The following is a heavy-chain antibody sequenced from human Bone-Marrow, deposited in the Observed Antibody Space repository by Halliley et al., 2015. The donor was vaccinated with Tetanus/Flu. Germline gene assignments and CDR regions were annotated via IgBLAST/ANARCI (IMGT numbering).Heavy chain of an antibody. V-gene: IGHV4-31*02. CDR2: IHYSGST. J-gene: IGHJ6*02. CDR3: ARSLGDRAYCSSTSCYYYYGMDV. Sequence: LRLSCSVSGGSISSGGYYWSWIRQHPGKGLEWIGYIHYSGSTYYNPSLKSRVTMSVDTSKNQFSLKLSSVTAADTAVYFCARSLGDRAYCSSTSCYYYYGMDVWGQGTTVTVSS. D-gene: IGHD2-2*01. CDR1: GGSISSGGYY.